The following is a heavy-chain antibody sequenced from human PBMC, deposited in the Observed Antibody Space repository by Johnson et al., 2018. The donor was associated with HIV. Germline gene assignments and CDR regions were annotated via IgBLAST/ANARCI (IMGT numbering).Heavy chain of an antibody. J-gene: IGHJ3*02. CDR2: IHWNGGST. D-gene: IGHD6-19*01. CDR3: ARDGWGSRGWDDAFDI. V-gene: IGHV3-20*04. Sequence: QLVESGGGVVRPGGSLRLSCTASGFTFDDYGMSWVRQAPGKGLEWVSGIHWNGGSTGYADSVKGRFTISRDNAKNSLYLQMNSLRAEDTAVYYCARDGWGSRGWDDAFDIWGQGTMVTVSS. CDR1: GFTFDDYG.